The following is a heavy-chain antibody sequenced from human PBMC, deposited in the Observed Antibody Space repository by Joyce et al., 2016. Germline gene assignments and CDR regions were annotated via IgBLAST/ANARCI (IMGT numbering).Heavy chain of an antibody. CDR2: IYHSGTT. D-gene: IGHD5-12*01. J-gene: IGHJ4*02. V-gene: IGHV4-4*02. Sequence: QVQLQESGPGLVKPSGTLSLTCAVSGGPVSSRDWWNWVRQPPGKGLEWIGEIYHSGTTNYHPSLKSRVTISVDKSKNQFSLNLTSVTAADTAVYYCAVGYLRSSYYVDYWGQGTLVPVSS. CDR1: GGPVSSRDW. CDR3: AVGYLRSSYYVDY.